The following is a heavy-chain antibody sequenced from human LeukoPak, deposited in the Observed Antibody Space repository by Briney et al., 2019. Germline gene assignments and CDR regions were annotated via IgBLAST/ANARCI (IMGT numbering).Heavy chain of an antibody. CDR3: ARDPKPTIFGVASFDY. J-gene: IGHJ4*02. V-gene: IGHV4-30-4*08. D-gene: IGHD3-3*01. CDR2: IYYSGST. Sequence: PSETLSLTRTVSGGSISSGDYYWSWIRQPPGKGLEWIGYIYYSGSTYYNPSLKSRVTISVDTSKNQFSLKLSSVTAADTAVYYCARDPKPTIFGVASFDYWGQGTLVTVSS. CDR1: GGSISSGDYY.